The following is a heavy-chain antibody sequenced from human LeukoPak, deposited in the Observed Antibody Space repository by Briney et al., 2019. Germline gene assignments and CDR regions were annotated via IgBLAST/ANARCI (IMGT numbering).Heavy chain of an antibody. CDR2: ISGSGGST. CDR3: AKDLVTYYYYYGMDV. D-gene: IGHD2-21*01. Sequence: GASLRLSCAASGFTFSSYAISWVRQAPGKGLEWVSAISGSGGSTYYADSVKGRFTISRDNSKNTLYLQMNSLRAEDTAVYYCAKDLVTYYYYYGMDVWGQGTTVTVSS. J-gene: IGHJ6*02. CDR1: GFTFSSYA. V-gene: IGHV3-23*01.